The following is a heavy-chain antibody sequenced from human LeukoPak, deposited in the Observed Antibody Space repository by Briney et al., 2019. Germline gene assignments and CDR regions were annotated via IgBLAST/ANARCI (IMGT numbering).Heavy chain of an antibody. Sequence: GGSLRLSCVASGFTFSSYEMNWVRQAPGKGLEWVSYISRSGSTIYYADSVKGRFTISRDNAKKSLFLQMNSLRAEDTAVYYCARDRDCSTTSCYDGHFDCWGQGTLVTVSS. CDR1: GFTFSSYE. D-gene: IGHD2-2*01. CDR3: ARDRDCSTTSCYDGHFDC. J-gene: IGHJ4*02. CDR2: ISRSGSTI. V-gene: IGHV3-48*03.